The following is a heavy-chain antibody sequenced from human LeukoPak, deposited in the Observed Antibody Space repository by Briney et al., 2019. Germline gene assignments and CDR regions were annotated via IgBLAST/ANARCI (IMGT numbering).Heavy chain of an antibody. CDR2: ISGSGGST. V-gene: IGHV3-23*01. Sequence: GGSLRLSCAASGFTYSSYAMSWVRQAPGKGLEWVSAISGSGGSTYDADSVKGRFTISRDNSKNTLYLQMNSLRAEDTAVYYCAKDTSIGRYCTNGVCSPFDYWGQGTLVTVSS. CDR3: AKDTSIGRYCTNGVCSPFDY. CDR1: GFTYSSYA. D-gene: IGHD2-8*01. J-gene: IGHJ4*02.